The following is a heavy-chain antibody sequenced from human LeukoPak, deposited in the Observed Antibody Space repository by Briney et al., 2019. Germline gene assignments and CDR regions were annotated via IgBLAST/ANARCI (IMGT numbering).Heavy chain of an antibody. CDR3: VIWGDYDVLTGYYVPDY. V-gene: IGHV3-23*01. CDR1: GFTFSNCA. D-gene: IGHD3-9*01. J-gene: IGHJ4*02. Sequence: GASLRLSCVASGFTFSNCAMSWVRQAPGKGLEWVSAITGSGTSTCYADSLKGRFTISRDNSKNTVFLQMNSLRHEDTAIYYCVIWGDYDVLTGYYVPDYWGQGTLVTVSS. CDR2: ITGSGTST.